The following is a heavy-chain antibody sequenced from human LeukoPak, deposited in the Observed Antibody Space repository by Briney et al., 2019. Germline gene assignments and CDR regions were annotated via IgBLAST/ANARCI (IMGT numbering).Heavy chain of an antibody. V-gene: IGHV3-33*06. J-gene: IGHJ4*02. Sequence: GRSLRLSCVVSGLRFRNYGMHWVRQAPGKGLEWVAVIYYDGSNQYYVDSVKGRFAISRDNSKNTLFLQLSSLRADDTAVYHCAKERDGDYVRYTHYWGQGTLVTVSS. CDR2: IYYDGSNQ. CDR1: GLRFRNYG. D-gene: IGHD4-17*01. CDR3: AKERDGDYVRYTHY.